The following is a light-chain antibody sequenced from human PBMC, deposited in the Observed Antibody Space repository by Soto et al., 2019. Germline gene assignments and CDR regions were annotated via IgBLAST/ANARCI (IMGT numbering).Light chain of an antibody. V-gene: IGKV3-11*01. Sequence: EIVLTQSPATLSLSPGERATLSCRASQSVGSYFAWYQQKPGQVPRLLIYDAFSRATGIPARFSDRGSGTDFTLTISSLEPEDFAVYFCQQRSSWPLTFGGGTKVDIK. CDR3: QQRSSWPLT. J-gene: IGKJ4*01. CDR1: QSVGSY. CDR2: DAF.